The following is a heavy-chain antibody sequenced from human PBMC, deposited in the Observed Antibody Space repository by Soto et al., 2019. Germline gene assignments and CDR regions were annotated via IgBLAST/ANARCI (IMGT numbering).Heavy chain of an antibody. Sequence: GGSLRLSCAASGFTFSSYSMNWVRQAPGKGLEWVSYISSSSSTIYYADSVKGRFTISRDNAKNSLYLQMNSLRAEDTAVYYCARDLVDFFSYDAFDIWGQGTMVTV. D-gene: IGHD3-3*01. CDR1: GFTFSSYS. CDR2: ISSSSSTI. V-gene: IGHV3-48*01. J-gene: IGHJ3*02. CDR3: ARDLVDFFSYDAFDI.